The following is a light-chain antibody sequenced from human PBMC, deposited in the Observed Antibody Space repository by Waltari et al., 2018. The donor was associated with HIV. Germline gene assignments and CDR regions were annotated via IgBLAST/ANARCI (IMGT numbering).Light chain of an antibody. CDR2: KNT. V-gene: IGLV3-27*01. J-gene: IGLJ3*02. CDR3: FSAADDNLRV. CDR1: ALTKYY. Sequence: SYELTQPSSVSVSTGQTARITCSGDALTKYYARWYQQKPGQAPVLVIYKNTARPSGIPGRCAGSRSGTTVTLTISWAQVGDEADYYCFSAADDNLRVFGGGTKLTVL.